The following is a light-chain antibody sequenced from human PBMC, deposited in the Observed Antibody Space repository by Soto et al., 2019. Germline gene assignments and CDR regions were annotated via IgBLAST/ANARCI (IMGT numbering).Light chain of an antibody. Sequence: QSALTQPASVSGSPGQSITISCTGTSSDVGGYNYVSWYQQHPGKAPKLMIDDFSNRPSGVSNRFSGSKSDNTASLTISGLQAEDEADYYCSAYTSSSTLVVVGGGTKLTVL. CDR1: SSDVGGYNY. J-gene: IGLJ2*01. CDR2: DFS. V-gene: IGLV2-14*01. CDR3: SAYTSSSTLVV.